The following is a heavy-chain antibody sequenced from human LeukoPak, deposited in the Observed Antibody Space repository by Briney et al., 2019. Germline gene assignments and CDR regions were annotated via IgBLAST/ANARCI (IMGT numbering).Heavy chain of an antibody. CDR1: GNSISSGYH. CDR3: TRAGVTVYGVLVTREFDY. V-gene: IGHV4-38-2*02. J-gene: IGHJ4*02. D-gene: IGHD3-3*01. Sequence: SETLSLTCTVSGNSISSGYHWGWLRQPPGKGLEWIGSIYHSGKTYYNPSLKSRLTISVDTSKNQFSLKLSSVTAADTAVYYCTRAGVTVYGVLVTREFDYWGQGTLITVSS. CDR2: IYHSGKT.